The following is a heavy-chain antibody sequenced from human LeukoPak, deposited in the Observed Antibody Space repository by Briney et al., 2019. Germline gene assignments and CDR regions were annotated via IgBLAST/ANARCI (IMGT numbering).Heavy chain of an antibody. D-gene: IGHD3-22*01. Sequence: PGGSLRLSCAASGFTFSSYSMNWVRQAPGKGLEWVSYISSSSSTIYYADSVKGRFTISRDNAKNSLYLQMNSLRAEDTAVYYCARGPYDSSGYYPNYYYYYYGMDVWGQGTTVTVSS. V-gene: IGHV3-48*04. CDR1: GFTFSSYS. J-gene: IGHJ6*02. CDR2: ISSSSSTI. CDR3: ARGPYDSSGYYPNYYYYYYGMDV.